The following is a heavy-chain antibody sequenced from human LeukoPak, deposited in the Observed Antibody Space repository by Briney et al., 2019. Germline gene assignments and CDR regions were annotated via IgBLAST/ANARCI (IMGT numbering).Heavy chain of an antibody. CDR3: ARDYGEGGYYFDY. J-gene: IGHJ4*02. D-gene: IGHD4-17*01. V-gene: IGHV3-74*01. CDR2: ISSDGSST. CDR1: GFTFSTYW. Sequence: GGSLRLPCAASGFTFSTYWMHWVRQAPGKGLVWLSRISSDGSSTNYADSVKGRFTISRDNAKNTLYLQMNSLRAEDTAVYYCARDYGEGGYYFDYWGQGILVTVSS.